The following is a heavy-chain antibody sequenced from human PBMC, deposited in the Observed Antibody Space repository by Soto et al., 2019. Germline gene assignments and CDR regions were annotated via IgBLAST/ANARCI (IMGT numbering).Heavy chain of an antibody. D-gene: IGHD6-6*01. CDR2: IHYSGST. CDR3: ARERPDGARLDP. V-gene: IGHV4-59*12. CDR1: GGSISSYY. J-gene: IGHJ5*02. Sequence: SETLSLTCTVSGGSISSYYWSLIRQPPGKGLEWIGCIHYSGSTYFNPSLKSRVTISVDTSKNQFSLKLSSVTAADTAVYYCARERPDGARLDPWGQGTLVTVSS.